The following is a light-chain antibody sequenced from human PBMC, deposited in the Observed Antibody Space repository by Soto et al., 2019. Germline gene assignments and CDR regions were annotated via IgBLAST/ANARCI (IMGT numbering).Light chain of an antibody. CDR2: GAS. J-gene: IGKJ5*01. Sequence: EIVMTQSPATLSVCPGERATLSCRASQSVSSNLAWYQQKPSQAPRLLIYGASTRATGIPARFSGSGSGTEFTLTISSLQSEDFAVYYCQQYNNWPFTFGQGTRLEIK. CDR1: QSVSSN. V-gene: IGKV3-15*01. CDR3: QQYNNWPFT.